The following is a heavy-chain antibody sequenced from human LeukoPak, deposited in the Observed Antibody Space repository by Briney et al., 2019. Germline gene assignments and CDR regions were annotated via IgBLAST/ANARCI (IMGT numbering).Heavy chain of an antibody. J-gene: IGHJ4*02. CDR1: GFTFSSYA. CDR3: AKAPVTSCRGAFCYPFDY. D-gene: IGHD2-15*01. Sequence: PGGSLRLSCAASGFTFSSYAMSWVRQAPGKGLEWVSAMSSSDDGRYYAASVRGRFTISRDTSRSTLYLQMNSLRAEDADVYYCAKAPVTSCRGAFCYPFDYWGQGTLVTVSS. V-gene: IGHV3-23*01. CDR2: MSSSDDGR.